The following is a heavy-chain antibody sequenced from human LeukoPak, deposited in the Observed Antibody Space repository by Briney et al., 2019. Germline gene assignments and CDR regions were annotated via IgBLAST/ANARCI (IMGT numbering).Heavy chain of an antibody. J-gene: IGHJ4*02. Sequence: PSETLSLTCAVSGGSISSSNWWSWVRQPPGKGLEWIGSIYYSGSTYYNPSLKSRVTISVDTSKNQFSLKLSSVTAADTAVYYCARGGDYGVKIDYWGQGTLVTVSS. CDR1: GGSISSSNW. V-gene: IGHV4-4*02. CDR2: IYYSGST. D-gene: IGHD3-16*01. CDR3: ARGGDYGVKIDY.